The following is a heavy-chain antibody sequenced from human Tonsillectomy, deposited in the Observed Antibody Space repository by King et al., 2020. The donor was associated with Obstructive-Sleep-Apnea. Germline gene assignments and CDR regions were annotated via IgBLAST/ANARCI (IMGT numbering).Heavy chain of an antibody. CDR1: GGSISSYY. V-gene: IGHV4-59*01. J-gene: IGHJ4*02. D-gene: IGHD6-6*01. Sequence: VQLQESGPGLVKPSETLSLTCTVSGGSISSYYWSWIRQPPGKGLEWLGSISYSGSTSYNPSLRSPVTISVDTSKNQFSLKLSSVTAADTAVYYCARDSSIFYYFDYWGQGTLVTVSS. CDR3: ARDSSIFYYFDY. CDR2: ISYSGST.